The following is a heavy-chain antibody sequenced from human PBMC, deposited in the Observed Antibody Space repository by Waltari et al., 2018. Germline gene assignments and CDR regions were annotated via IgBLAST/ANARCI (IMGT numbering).Heavy chain of an antibody. CDR3: ARANGGLIGS. J-gene: IGHJ5*02. Sequence: QVHLQESGPGLVMPSETLSLTCQVYGASIRGGDWWIWVRQSPGKRLEWIGEIHHSGRTNSNPSLKNRLTLSVDESRNQFFLKITSMTAADTALYFCARANGGLIGSWGQGIVVTVSS. V-gene: IGHV4-4*02. CDR1: GASIRGGDW. D-gene: IGHD3-16*01. CDR2: IHHSGRT.